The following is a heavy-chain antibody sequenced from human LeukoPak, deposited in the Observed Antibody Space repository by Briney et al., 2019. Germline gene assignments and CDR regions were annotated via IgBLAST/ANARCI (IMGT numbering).Heavy chain of an antibody. V-gene: IGHV3-23*01. CDR1: GFTFSSYA. CDR2: ISGSGGST. J-gene: IGHJ4*02. CDR3: AKEQGRYSSGCYRCVDY. Sequence: GGSLRLSCAASGFTFSSYATSWVRQAPGKGLEWVSAISGSGGSTYYADSVKGQFTIYRDNSKNTLYLQMNSLRAEDTAVYYCAKEQGRYSSGCYRCVDYWGEGTLVTVSS. D-gene: IGHD6-19*01.